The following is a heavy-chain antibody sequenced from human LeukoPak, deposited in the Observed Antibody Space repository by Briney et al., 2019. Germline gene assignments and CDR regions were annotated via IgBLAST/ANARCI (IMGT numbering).Heavy chain of an antibody. CDR3: ARANIFILGNYYYYYMDV. V-gene: IGHV3-48*01. Sequence: PGGSLRLSCAASGFTFSSYSMNWVRQAPGKGLEWVSYISSSSSTIYYADSVKGRFTISRDNAKNSLYLQMNSLRAEDTAVYYCARANIFILGNYYYYYMDVWGKGTTVTVSS. J-gene: IGHJ6*03. CDR2: ISSSSSTI. D-gene: IGHD3-9*01. CDR1: GFTFSSYS.